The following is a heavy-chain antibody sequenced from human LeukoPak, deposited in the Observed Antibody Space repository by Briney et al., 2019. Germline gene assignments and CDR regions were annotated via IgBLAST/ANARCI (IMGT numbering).Heavy chain of an antibody. CDR2: MNPNSGNT. J-gene: IGHJ1*01. CDR1: GYTFTRYD. Sequence: ASVKVSWKASGYTFTRYDINWVRQSTGQGLEWMGWMNPNSGNTGYAQKFQGRVTMTRDMSTSTAYMELSSLRSEDTAVYYCAAEGSSSIQHWGQGTLVTVSS. V-gene: IGHV1-8*01. D-gene: IGHD6-13*01. CDR3: AAEGSSSIQH.